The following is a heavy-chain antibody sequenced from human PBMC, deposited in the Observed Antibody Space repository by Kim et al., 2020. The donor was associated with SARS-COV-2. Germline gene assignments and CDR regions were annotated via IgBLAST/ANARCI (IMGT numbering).Heavy chain of an antibody. CDR3: ATGEFDY. J-gene: IGHJ4*02. Sequence: GGSLRLSCAASGFAFSTYWMHWVRQAPGKGLMWVSMITSDGTTTAYYADSVKGRFTISRDNAKNTLYLQMNSLRAEDTAVYYCATGEFDYWGQGALVIVSS. V-gene: IGHV3-74*01. D-gene: IGHD7-27*01. CDR1: GFAFSTYW. CDR2: ITSDGTTT.